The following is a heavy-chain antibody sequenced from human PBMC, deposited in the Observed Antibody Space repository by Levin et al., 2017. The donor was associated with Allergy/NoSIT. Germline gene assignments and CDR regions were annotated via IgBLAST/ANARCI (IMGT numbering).Heavy chain of an antibody. CDR2: ISASGGNT. CDR3: ARSPTLDY. V-gene: IGHV3-23*01. CDR1: GFTFRSYA. J-gene: IGHJ4*02. Sequence: LSLTCAASGFTFRSYAMNWVRQAPGKGLEWVSAISASGGNTFYADSVKGRFIVSRDNSKNTLFLQMNSLRAEDTAIYFCARSPTLDYWGQGTLVTVSS.